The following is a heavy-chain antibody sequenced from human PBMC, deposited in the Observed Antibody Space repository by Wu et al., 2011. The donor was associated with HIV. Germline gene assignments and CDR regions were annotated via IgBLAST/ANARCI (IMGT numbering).Heavy chain of an antibody. CDR1: GYTFTGYY. D-gene: IGHD3-22*01. J-gene: IGHJ4*02. Sequence: QVQLVQSGAEVRKPGASVKVSCKTSGYTFTGYYMHWVRQAPGQGLEWMGWINPNSGGTIYAQKFQGRVSMTRDTSISTAYVGLSRVRSDDTAVYYCARDRDSSAYGAEFDYWGQGTLVTVSS. CDR3: ARDRDSSAYGAEFDY. CDR2: INPNSGGT. V-gene: IGHV1-2*02.